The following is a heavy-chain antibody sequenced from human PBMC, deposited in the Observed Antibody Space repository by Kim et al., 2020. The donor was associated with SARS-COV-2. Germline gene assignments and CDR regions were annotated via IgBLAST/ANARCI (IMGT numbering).Heavy chain of an antibody. D-gene: IGHD1-1*01. CDR1: GFTFETHG. Sequence: GSLRLSCATSGFTFETHGMSWVRQAPGKGLEWVSGIHAKTNTVGYADSVKGRFTISRDNAKKSVYLQMNSLTVEDTALYYCAKSDAEAVTWYDGDVWGQGTRVTVSS. CDR3: AKSDAEAVTWYDGDV. J-gene: IGHJ4*02. V-gene: IGHV3-20*04. CDR2: IHAKTNTV.